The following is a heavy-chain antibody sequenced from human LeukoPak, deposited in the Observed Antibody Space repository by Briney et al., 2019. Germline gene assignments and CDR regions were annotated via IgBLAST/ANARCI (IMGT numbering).Heavy chain of an antibody. CDR2: ILGSGVTT. CDR3: AKWGDYDVLTGYYAPDY. V-gene: IGHV3-23*01. J-gene: IGHJ4*02. Sequence: GGSLRLSCAASGFTFSNYAMSWVRQAPGKGLEWVSAILGSGVTTYYADSVKGRFTVSRDNSKSTLYLQMNTLRAEDTALYYCAKWGDYDVLTGYYAPDYWGQGTLVTVSS. D-gene: IGHD3-9*01. CDR1: GFTFSNYA.